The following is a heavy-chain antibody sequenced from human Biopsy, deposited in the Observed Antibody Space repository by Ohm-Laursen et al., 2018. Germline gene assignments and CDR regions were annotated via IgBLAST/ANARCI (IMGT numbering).Heavy chain of an antibody. Sequence: GTLSLTCAVSGDSVSSGSFYWTWIQQPPGQGLEYIGYIYDRGSTANYNPSLESRVTMSVDMPKNQFSLKLSSVTAADTAIYYCARGMRSSGWPYFDSWGQGTLVIVSS. CDR1: GDSVSSGSFY. D-gene: IGHD6-19*01. CDR2: IYDRGSTA. V-gene: IGHV4-61*01. CDR3: ARGMRSSGWPYFDS. J-gene: IGHJ4*02.